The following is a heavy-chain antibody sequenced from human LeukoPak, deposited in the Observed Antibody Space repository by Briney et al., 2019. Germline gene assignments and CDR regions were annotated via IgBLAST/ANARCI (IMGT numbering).Heavy chain of an antibody. Sequence: GGSQRLSCAASGFIFSDHCMSWIRQAPGKGLEGVAYINSDSTTVYYADSVKGRFTVSRDNAKNSLYLQMNSLGVDDTAVYYCARLRGLIDHWGQGALVTVSS. CDR3: ARLRGLIDH. D-gene: IGHD3-10*01. CDR1: GFIFSDHC. V-gene: IGHV3-11*01. J-gene: IGHJ4*02. CDR2: INSDSTTV.